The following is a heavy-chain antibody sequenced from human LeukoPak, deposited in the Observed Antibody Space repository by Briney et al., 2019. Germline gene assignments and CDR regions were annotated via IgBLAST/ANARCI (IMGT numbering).Heavy chain of an antibody. D-gene: IGHD1-26*01. V-gene: IGHV3-64*01. J-gene: IGHJ4*02. CDR2: ICSNGGTT. Sequence: GGSLRLSCAASGFTFSSYAMHWVRQAPGKGLEYVSAICSNGGTTEYANSVKGRFTISRDNSKNTLYLQMGSLRAEDMAVYYCARVGDVGPFDYWGQGTLVTVSS. CDR3: ARVGDVGPFDY. CDR1: GFTFSSYA.